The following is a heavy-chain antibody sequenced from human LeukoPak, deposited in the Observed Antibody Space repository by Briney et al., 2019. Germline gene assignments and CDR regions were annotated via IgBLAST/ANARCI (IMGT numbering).Heavy chain of an antibody. V-gene: IGHV4-39*07. D-gene: IGHD2-2*01. CDR1: GGSINSSDFY. J-gene: IGHJ6*03. Sequence: SETLSLTCSVSGGSINSSDFYWGWIRQSPGKGLEWIGSIHHSGSTYYNPSLKSRVTISVETSKNQFSLRLTSVTAADTAVYYCARAVTKIVVVPAAPPFYYYYMDVWGKGTTVTVSS. CDR3: ARAVTKIVVVPAAPPFYYYYMDV. CDR2: IHHSGST.